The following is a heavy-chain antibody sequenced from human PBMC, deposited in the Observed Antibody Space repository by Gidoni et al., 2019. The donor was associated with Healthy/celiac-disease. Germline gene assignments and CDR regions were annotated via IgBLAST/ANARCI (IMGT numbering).Heavy chain of an antibody. D-gene: IGHD3-22*01. J-gene: IGHJ4*02. CDR1: GGSFGGYY. Sequence: QVQLQQWGAGLLKPSETLSLPGDVYGGSFGGYYWSWIRQPPGKGLEWIGEINHSGSPNYNRSLKGRVTISVDTSKNQFSLKLSSGTAADTAVYYCARGRNYYDSSGYYYGYWGQGTLVTVSS. CDR2: INHSGSP. V-gene: IGHV4-34*01. CDR3: ARGRNYYDSSGYYYGY.